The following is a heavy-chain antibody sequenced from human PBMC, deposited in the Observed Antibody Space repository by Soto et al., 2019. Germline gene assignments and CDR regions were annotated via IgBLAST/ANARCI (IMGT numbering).Heavy chain of an antibody. CDR3: AKERFSGNYVRYFDL. V-gene: IGHV3-23*01. Sequence: EVHLLESGGGLVQPGGSLRLSCAASGFTFSTSAMSWVRQAPGKGLEWVSGISGGVGSIYYADSVKGRFTISRDISENTLYLQMNSLRAEDTAVYYCAKERFSGNYVRYFDLWGRGTLVTVSS. D-gene: IGHD1-7*01. CDR2: ISGGVGSI. CDR1: GFTFSTSA. J-gene: IGHJ2*01.